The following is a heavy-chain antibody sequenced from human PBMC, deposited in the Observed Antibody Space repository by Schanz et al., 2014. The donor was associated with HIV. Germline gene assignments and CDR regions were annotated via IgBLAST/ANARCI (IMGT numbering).Heavy chain of an antibody. CDR3: AKDTFELRNSGVFDW. V-gene: IGHV3-33*06. Sequence: QVQLVESGGGVVQPGRSLRLSCTASGLTFSSSIMHWVRQAPGKGLEWVAFIWYDGSNKYYADSVKGRFTISRDNSKNTLFLQMNSLRAEDTAVYYCAKDTFELRNSGVFDWWGQGTLVTVSS. CDR1: GLTFSSSI. D-gene: IGHD2-15*01. J-gene: IGHJ4*02. CDR2: IWYDGSNK.